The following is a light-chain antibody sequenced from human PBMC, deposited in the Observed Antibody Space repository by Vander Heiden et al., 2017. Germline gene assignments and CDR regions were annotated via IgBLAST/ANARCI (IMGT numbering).Light chain of an antibody. Sequence: EIVLTQSPATLSLSPGERATRSCRASQSVSSYLAWYQQKPGQAPRLLIYDASNRATGIPARFSGSGSGTDFTLTISSLEPEDFAVYYCQQRSNWPPSVTFGGGTKVEIK. J-gene: IGKJ4*01. CDR2: DAS. V-gene: IGKV3-11*01. CDR3: QQRSNWPPSVT. CDR1: QSVSSY.